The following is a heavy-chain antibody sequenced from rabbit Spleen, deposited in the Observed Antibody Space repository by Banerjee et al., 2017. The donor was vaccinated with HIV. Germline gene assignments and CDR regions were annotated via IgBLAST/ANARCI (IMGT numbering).Heavy chain of an antibody. CDR2: IDTGSSGYT. V-gene: IGHV1S40*01. Sequence: QSLEESGGDLVKPGASLTLTCTASGFSFSSGYYMCWVRQAPGKGLEWIACIDTGSSGYTYYATWATGRFTCSKTSSTTVTLQMTSLTAADTATYFCARDLDGVIGWNFGWWGQGTLVTVS. CDR1: GFSFSSGYY. CDR3: ARDLDGVIGWNFGW. J-gene: IGHJ3*01. D-gene: IGHD4-1*01.